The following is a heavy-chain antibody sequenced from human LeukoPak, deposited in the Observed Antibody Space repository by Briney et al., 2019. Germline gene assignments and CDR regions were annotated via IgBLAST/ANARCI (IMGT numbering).Heavy chain of an antibody. V-gene: IGHV4-34*01. CDR3: ARDIAAAGYYYYYGMDV. J-gene: IGHJ6*02. Sequence: SETLSLTCAVYGGSFSGYFWSWIRQPPGKGLEWIGEINHSGSTNYNPSLKSRVTISVDTSKNQFSLKLSSVTAADTAVYYCARDIAAAGYYYYYGMDVWGQGTTVTVSS. CDR2: INHSGST. CDR1: GGSFSGYF. D-gene: IGHD6-13*01.